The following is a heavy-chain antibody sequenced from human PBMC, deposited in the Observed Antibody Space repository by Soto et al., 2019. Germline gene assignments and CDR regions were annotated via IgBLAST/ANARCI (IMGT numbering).Heavy chain of an antibody. V-gene: IGHV1-46*01. Sequence: VASVKVSCKASGYTFTSYYMHWVRQAPGQGLEWMGIINPSGGSTSYAQKFQGRVTMTRDTSTSTVYMELSSLRSEDTAVYYCAGQIGYCSSTSCYTYYYYGMDVWGQGTTVTVSS. CDR3: AGQIGYCSSTSCYTYYYYGMDV. J-gene: IGHJ6*02. D-gene: IGHD2-2*02. CDR2: INPSGGST. CDR1: GYTFTSYY.